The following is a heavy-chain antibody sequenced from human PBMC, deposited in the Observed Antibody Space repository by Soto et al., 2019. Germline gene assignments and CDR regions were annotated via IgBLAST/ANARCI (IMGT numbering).Heavy chain of an antibody. Sequence: EVQLLESGGGLVQPGGSLRLSCAASGFTFSSYAMSWVRQAPGKWLEWVSAISGSGGSTYYADSVKGRFTISRDKSKNKLYLQMNSLRVEDTAVYYCAKDPDYHPGTRFDYWGQGTLVTVSS. CDR3: AKDPDYHPGTRFDY. D-gene: IGHD3-16*01. CDR2: ISGSGGST. CDR1: GFTFSSYA. J-gene: IGHJ4*02. V-gene: IGHV3-23*01.